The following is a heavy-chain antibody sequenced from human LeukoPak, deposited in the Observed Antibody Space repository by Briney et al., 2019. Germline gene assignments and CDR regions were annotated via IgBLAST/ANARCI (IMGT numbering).Heavy chain of an antibody. CDR2: ISGSGGST. J-gene: IGHJ4*02. Sequence: GGSLRLSCAASGFTFSSYGMSWVRQAPGKGLEWVSAISGSGGSTYYADSAKGRFTISRDNSKNTLFLQMNSLRAEDTAVYYCARLYDGSAYHADHFDYWGQGTLVTVSS. V-gene: IGHV3-23*01. D-gene: IGHD3-22*01. CDR3: ARLYDGSAYHADHFDY. CDR1: GFTFSSYG.